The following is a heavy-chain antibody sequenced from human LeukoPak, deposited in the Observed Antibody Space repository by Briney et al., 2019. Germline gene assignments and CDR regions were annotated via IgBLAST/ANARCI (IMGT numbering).Heavy chain of an antibody. CDR2: ISSSSSYI. Sequence: GGSLRLSCAASGFTFSSYSMNWVRQAPGKGLEWASSISSSSSYIYYADSVKGRFTISRDNAKNSLYLQMNSLRAEDTAVYYCARDHCSSTSCYTGPNWFDPWGQGTLVTVSS. V-gene: IGHV3-21*01. D-gene: IGHD2-2*02. CDR1: GFTFSSYS. CDR3: ARDHCSSTSCYTGPNWFDP. J-gene: IGHJ5*02.